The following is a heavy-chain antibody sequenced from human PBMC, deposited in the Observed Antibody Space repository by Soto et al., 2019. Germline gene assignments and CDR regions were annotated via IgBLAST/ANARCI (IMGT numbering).Heavy chain of an antibody. V-gene: IGHV1-69*12. CDR1: GGTFSSYA. CDR3: ARERFLEWLLYRGGGMDV. J-gene: IGHJ6*02. CDR2: IIPIFGTA. D-gene: IGHD3-3*01. Sequence: QVQLVQSGAEVKKPGSSVKVSCKASGGTFSSYAISWVRQAPGQGLEWMGGIIPIFGTANYAQKFQGRVTITADESTSTAYMELSSLRSEDTAVYYCARERFLEWLLYRGGGMDVWGHGTTVTVSS.